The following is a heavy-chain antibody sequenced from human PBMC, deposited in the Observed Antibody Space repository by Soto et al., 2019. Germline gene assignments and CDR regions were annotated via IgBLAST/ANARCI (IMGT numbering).Heavy chain of an antibody. D-gene: IGHD1-26*01. CDR2: IYYSGST. CDR1: GGSISSSSYY. CDR3: ARQEPSAGTYDY. Sequence: PSETLSLTCTVSGGSISSSSYYWGWIRQPPGKGLEWIGSIYYSGSTYYNPSLKSRVTISVDTSKNQFSLKLSPVTAADTAVYYCARQEPSAGTYDYWGQGTLVTVSS. J-gene: IGHJ4*02. V-gene: IGHV4-39*01.